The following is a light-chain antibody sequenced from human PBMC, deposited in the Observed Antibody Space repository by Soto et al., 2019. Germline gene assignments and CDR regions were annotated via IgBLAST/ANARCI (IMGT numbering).Light chain of an antibody. Sequence: DIQMTQSPSTLSASVGDRVTITCRASQRISSWLAWYQQKPGKAPKLLIYVASSLESGVPSRFSGSGSGTEFTLTISSLQPDDFATYYCQQYNRLTFGGGTKVEIK. V-gene: IGKV1-5*01. CDR3: QQYNRLT. J-gene: IGKJ4*01. CDR2: VAS. CDR1: QRISSW.